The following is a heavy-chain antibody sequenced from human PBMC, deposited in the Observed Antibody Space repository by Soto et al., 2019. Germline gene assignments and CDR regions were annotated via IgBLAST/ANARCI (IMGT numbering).Heavy chain of an antibody. D-gene: IGHD2-15*01. Sequence: VESGGGLVHPGTSLRLYCSASGFTFSNFWMHWARQVPGKGLVWVARISGDGTSVTYADSVKGRATISRDNVRSTVYLQLRGLRSEDTGIFHCLKDFDSYVDLWGRGTQVTVSS. CDR1: GFTFSNFW. J-gene: IGHJ2*01. V-gene: IGHV3-74*03. CDR2: ISGDGTSV. CDR3: LKDFDSYVDL.